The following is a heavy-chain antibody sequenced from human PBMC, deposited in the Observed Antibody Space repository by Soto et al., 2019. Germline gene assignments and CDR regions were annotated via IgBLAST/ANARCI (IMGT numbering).Heavy chain of an antibody. CDR2: MNPNSGNT. V-gene: IGHV1-8*01. D-gene: IGHD3-3*01. J-gene: IGHJ4*02. CDR3: ARVSTLRFLEWLPASGNFDY. CDR1: GYTFTSYD. Sequence: ASVKVSCKASGYTFTSYDINCVRQATGQGLEWMGWMNPNSGNTGYAQKFQGRVTMTRNTSISTAYMELSSLRSEDTAVYYCARVSTLRFLEWLPASGNFDYWGQGTPVTVS.